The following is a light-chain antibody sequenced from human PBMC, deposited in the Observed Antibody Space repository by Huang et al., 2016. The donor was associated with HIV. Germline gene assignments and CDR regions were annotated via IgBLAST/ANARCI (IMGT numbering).Light chain of an antibody. J-gene: IGKJ2*01. CDR2: AAS. CDR3: QQGYT. CDR1: QSVSSSY. Sequence: EIVLTQSPGTLSLSPGERATLSCRASQSVSSSYFTWYQQKPGQAPRLRIYAASNRATGIPDRFTGSGSGTDFTLTIRRLEPEDFAVYYCQQGYTFGQGTKVEIK. V-gene: IGKV3-20*01.